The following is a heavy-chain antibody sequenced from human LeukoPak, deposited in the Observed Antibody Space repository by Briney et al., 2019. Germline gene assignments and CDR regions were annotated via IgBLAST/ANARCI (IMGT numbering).Heavy chain of an antibody. CDR1: GFTFSSYA. Sequence: GGSLRLSCAASGFTFSSYAMSWVRQAPGKGLEWVSAISGSGGSTYYADSVKGRFTISRDNSKNTLYLQMNSLRAEDTAVYYCASFPPLSRWELPYFDYWGQGTLVTVSS. V-gene: IGHV3-23*01. D-gene: IGHD1-26*01. CDR3: ASFPPLSRWELPYFDY. J-gene: IGHJ4*02. CDR2: ISGSGGST.